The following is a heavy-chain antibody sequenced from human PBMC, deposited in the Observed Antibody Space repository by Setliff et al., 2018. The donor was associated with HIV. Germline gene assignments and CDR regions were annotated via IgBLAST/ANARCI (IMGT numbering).Heavy chain of an antibody. J-gene: IGHJ5*02. Sequence: ASVKVSCKAFGYTFTNYYLHWVRQAPGQGLEWMGWINPNSGGTNYAQKFQGRVTMTRDTSISTAYMELSRLRYDDTAIYYCARDPFLWEVTPPWGQGTLVTVSS. D-gene: IGHD3-10*01. CDR1: GYTFTNYY. V-gene: IGHV1-2*02. CDR3: ARDPFLWEVTPP. CDR2: INPNSGGT.